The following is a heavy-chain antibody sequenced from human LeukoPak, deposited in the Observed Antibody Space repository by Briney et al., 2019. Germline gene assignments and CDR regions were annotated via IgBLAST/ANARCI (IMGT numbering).Heavy chain of an antibody. CDR1: GGSISSYY. J-gene: IGHJ4*02. D-gene: IGHD2-2*01. Sequence: SETLSLTCTVSGGSISSYYWSWIRQPPGKGLEWIGYIYYSGSTNHNPSLKSRVTISVDTSKNQFSLKLSSVTAADTAVYYCARLVPAAMWGSNYFDYWGQGTLVTVSS. V-gene: IGHV4-59*01. CDR3: ARLVPAAMWGSNYFDY. CDR2: IYYSGST.